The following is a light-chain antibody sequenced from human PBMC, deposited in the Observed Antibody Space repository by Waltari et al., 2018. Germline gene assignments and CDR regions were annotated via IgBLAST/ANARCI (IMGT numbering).Light chain of an antibody. CDR1: GANIANNY. Sequence: NFMLTQPHSVSESLGKTVTISCTGSGANIANNYVQWYQQRPGSAPTTVICEDNRRPSGVSVRFSGSTDSSSSSASLTISGLKTEDEADYYCQSYDQNHVLFGGGTKLTVL. CDR3: QSYDQNHVL. CDR2: EDN. V-gene: IGLV6-57*02. J-gene: IGLJ2*01.